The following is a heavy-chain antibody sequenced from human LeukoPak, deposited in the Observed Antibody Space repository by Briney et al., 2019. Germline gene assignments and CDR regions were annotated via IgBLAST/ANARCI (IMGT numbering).Heavy chain of an antibody. Sequence: GGPLRLSCAASGFTFSSYAMSWVRQAPGKGLEWVSAISGSGGSTYYADSVKGRFTISRDNSKNTLYLQMNSLRAEDTAVYYCAKDLGVYGSGSYSYYWGQGTLVTVSS. CDR2: ISGSGGST. CDR3: AKDLGVYGSGSYSYY. J-gene: IGHJ4*02. CDR1: GFTFSSYA. D-gene: IGHD3-10*01. V-gene: IGHV3-23*01.